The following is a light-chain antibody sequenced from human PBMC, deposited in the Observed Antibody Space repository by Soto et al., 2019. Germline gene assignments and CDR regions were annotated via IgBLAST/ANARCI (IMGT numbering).Light chain of an antibody. CDR3: QSYDTNTVV. Sequence: NFMLTQPHSVSESPGKTVTISGTRSSGSIGSNSVQWYQQRPGSAPSIVIYEDDQRPSGVPNRFAGSIDRSSNSASLTISGLQTEDEADYYCQSYDTNTVVFGGGTKVTVL. V-gene: IGLV6-57*04. CDR2: EDD. CDR1: SGSIGSNS. J-gene: IGLJ2*01.